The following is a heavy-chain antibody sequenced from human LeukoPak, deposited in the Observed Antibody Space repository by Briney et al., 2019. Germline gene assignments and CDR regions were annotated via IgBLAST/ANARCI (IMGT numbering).Heavy chain of an antibody. V-gene: IGHV3-64*01. CDR2: ISSNGGST. CDR1: GFIFSTYA. Sequence: GGSLRLSCAASGFIFSTYAMHWVRQAPGKGLEYVSSISSNGGSTYYANSVTGRFNISRDNSKNTLYLQVGSLRAEDMAVYYCARRAAAGPLYFDYWGQGTLVTVSS. D-gene: IGHD6-13*01. CDR3: ARRAAAGPLYFDY. J-gene: IGHJ4*02.